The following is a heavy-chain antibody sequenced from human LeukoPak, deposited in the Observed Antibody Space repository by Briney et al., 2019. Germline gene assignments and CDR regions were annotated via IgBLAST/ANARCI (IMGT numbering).Heavy chain of an antibody. Sequence: PGGSLRFSGAASGFTFSASDMHWDRQASGKGLEGVGRIGVKTNNYATAYGASVRGRFTISRDDSKNTACLQMNSLRTEDTAIYYCTYYRRDPAGYYYGMDVWGQGTTVTVSS. CDR2: IGVKTNNYAT. CDR3: TYYRRDPAGYYYGMDV. D-gene: IGHD1-26*01. CDR1: GFTFSASD. V-gene: IGHV3-73*01. J-gene: IGHJ6*02.